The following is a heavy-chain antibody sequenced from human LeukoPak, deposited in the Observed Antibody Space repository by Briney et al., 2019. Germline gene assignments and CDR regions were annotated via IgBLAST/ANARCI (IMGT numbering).Heavy chain of an antibody. D-gene: IGHD5-18*01. J-gene: IGHJ3*02. CDR1: GFTVSSNY. CDR2: IYSGGIYNDGTT. Sequence: GGSLRLSCAASGFTVSSNYMSWVRQAPGKGLEWVSVIYSGGIYNDGTTNYGDSVRGRFTISRDNSKNTLYLQMNSLRAEDTAVYYCARRELLGYSYGLRTFNIWGQGTTVTVSS. CDR3: ARRELLGYSYGLRTFNI. V-gene: IGHV3-66*04.